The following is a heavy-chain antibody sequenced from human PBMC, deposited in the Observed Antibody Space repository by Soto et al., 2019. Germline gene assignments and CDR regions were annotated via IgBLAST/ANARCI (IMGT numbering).Heavy chain of an antibody. CDR1: VFTFSSYG. CDR2: ISYDGSNK. Sequence: GGPLRLACPASVFTFSSYGMHWGRQAPGKGLEWVAVISYDGSNKYYAASVKGRFTISRDNSKNTLYLQMNSLRAEDTAVYYCAKSGRACSGGSCFRPTYFDYWGQGTLVTVS. J-gene: IGHJ4*02. D-gene: IGHD2-15*01. V-gene: IGHV3-30*18. CDR3: AKSGRACSGGSCFRPTYFDY.